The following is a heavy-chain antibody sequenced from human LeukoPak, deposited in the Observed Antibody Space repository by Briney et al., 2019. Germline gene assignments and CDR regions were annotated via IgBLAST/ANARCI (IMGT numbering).Heavy chain of an antibody. CDR1: GGSISSGGYY. CDR3: ARHLHSDGSGSYLNWFDP. J-gene: IGHJ5*02. D-gene: IGHD3-10*01. Sequence: KPSETLSLTCTVSGGSISSGGYYWSWIRQHPGKGLEWIGHIYYGGSTYYNPSLKSRVTISVDTSKNQFSLKLSSVTAADTAVYYCARHLHSDGSGSYLNWFDPWGPGTLVTVSS. CDR2: IYYGGST. V-gene: IGHV4-31*03.